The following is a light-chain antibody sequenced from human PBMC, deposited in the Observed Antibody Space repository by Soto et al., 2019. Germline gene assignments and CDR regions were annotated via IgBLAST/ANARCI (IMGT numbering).Light chain of an antibody. J-gene: IGKJ4*01. Sequence: THAPSALSASMRHSFTISCLASQSIRTYLNWYQQKPGKAPMLLIYAASNLQSGVPSRFSGSGSGTDFNLTVSSLQPEDFATYKCPQSYIIPLRFAGGTK. CDR3: PQSYIIPLR. CDR1: QSIRTY. V-gene: IGKV1-39*01. CDR2: AAS.